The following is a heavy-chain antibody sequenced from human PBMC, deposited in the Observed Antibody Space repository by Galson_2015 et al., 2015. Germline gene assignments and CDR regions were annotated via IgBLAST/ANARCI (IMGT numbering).Heavy chain of an antibody. CDR3: AKGALGLFLIY. V-gene: IGHV3-30*18. D-gene: IGHD2/OR15-2a*01. Sequence: SLRLSCAASGFTFSSYGMHWVRQAPGRGLEWVAVISYDGSNKYYADSVKGRFTISRDNSKNTLYLQMNSLRAEDTAVYYCAKGALGLFLIYWGQGTLVTVSS. CDR1: GFTFSSYG. CDR2: ISYDGSNK. J-gene: IGHJ4*02.